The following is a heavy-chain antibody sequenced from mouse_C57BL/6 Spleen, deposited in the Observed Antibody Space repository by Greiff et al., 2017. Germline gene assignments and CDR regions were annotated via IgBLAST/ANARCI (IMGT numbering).Heavy chain of an antibody. V-gene: IGHV1-82*01. Sequence: QVQLQQSGPELVKPGASVKISCKASGYAFSSSWMNWVKQRPGKGLEWIGRIYPGDGDTNYNGKFKGKATLTAAKSSSPAYMQRSSLTAEDSAVYFCARDYGSYFDYWGKGTTLTVSS. CDR1: GYAFSSSW. J-gene: IGHJ2*01. CDR3: ARDYGSYFDY. D-gene: IGHD1-1*01. CDR2: IYPGDGDT.